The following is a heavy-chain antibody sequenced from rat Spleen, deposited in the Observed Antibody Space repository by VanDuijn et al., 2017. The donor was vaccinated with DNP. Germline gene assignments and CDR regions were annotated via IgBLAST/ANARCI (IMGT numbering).Heavy chain of an antibody. CDR2: VTNAGST. D-gene: IGHD5-1*01. CDR1: GFSITNNFK. J-gene: IGHJ2*01. Sequence: EVQLQESGPGLVESSQSLSLTCSVTGFSITNNFKWSWIRKFPGNKLEWMGYVTNAGSTDYNPSLKSRISITTDTSKNQFFLQLNSVATEDTATYYCAIQLGVFDYWDQGVMVTVSS. V-gene: IGHV3-3*01. CDR3: AIQLGVFDY.